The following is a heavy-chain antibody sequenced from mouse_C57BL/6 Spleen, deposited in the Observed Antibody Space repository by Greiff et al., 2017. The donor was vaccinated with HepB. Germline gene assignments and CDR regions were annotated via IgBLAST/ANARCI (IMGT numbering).Heavy chain of an antibody. J-gene: IGHJ4*01. CDR2: INPYNGGT. D-gene: IGHD4-1*01. V-gene: IGHV1-19*01. CDR1: GYTFTDYY. Sequence: EVQLQQSGPVLVKPGASVKMSCKASGYTFTDYYMNWVKQSHGKSLEWIGVINPYNGGTSYNQKFKGKATLTVDKSSSTAYMELNSLTSEDSAVYYCARDWEDAMDYWGQGTSVTVSS. CDR3: ARDWEDAMDY.